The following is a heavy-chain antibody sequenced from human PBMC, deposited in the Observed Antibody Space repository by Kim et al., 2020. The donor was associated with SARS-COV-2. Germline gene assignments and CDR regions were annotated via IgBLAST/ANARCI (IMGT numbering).Heavy chain of an antibody. Sequence: SVKVSCKASGGTFSSYAISWVRQAPGQGLEWMGGIIPIFGTANYAQKFQGRVTITADESTSTAYMELSSLRSEDTAVYYCARCRELRDRCSFDYWGQGTLVTVSS. D-gene: IGHD1-26*01. J-gene: IGHJ4*02. V-gene: IGHV1-69*13. CDR3: ARCRELRDRCSFDY. CDR1: GGTFSSYA. CDR2: IIPIFGTA.